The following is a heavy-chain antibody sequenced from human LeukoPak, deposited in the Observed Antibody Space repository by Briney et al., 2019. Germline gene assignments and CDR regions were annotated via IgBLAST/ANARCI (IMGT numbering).Heavy chain of an antibody. CDR3: ARPGTASGNDAFDI. CDR1: GGSISSYY. D-gene: IGHD4-23*01. CDR2: IYYSGSN. Sequence: SETLSLTCTVSGGSISSYYWSWIRQPPGKGLEWIGYIYYSGSNNYNPSLKSRVTISVDTSKNQFSLKLSSVTAAAMDVYSCARPGTASGNDAFDIWGQGTMVTVSS. V-gene: IGHV4-59*08. J-gene: IGHJ3*02.